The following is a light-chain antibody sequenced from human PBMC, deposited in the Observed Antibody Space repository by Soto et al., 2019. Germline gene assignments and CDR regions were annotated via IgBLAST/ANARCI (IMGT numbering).Light chain of an antibody. J-gene: IGKJ4*01. Sequence: EMVVTQSPATLSVSPGERVTLSCRTSQDVSSKLAWYQQKPGQPPSLLIYDASTRATGTPARFSGSGSWTEFTLAVSSLQSEDYALYSCQQYIRWPLTFGGGTKVEIK. CDR2: DAS. CDR3: QQYIRWPLT. V-gene: IGKV3D-15*01. CDR1: QDVSSK.